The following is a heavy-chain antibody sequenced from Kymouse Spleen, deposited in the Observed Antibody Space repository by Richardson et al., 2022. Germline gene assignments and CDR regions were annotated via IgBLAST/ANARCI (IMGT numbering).Heavy chain of an antibody. CDR3: AREYWNYEGYYYGMDV. CDR2: IKQDGSEK. V-gene: IGHV3-7*01. J-gene: IGHJ6*02. D-gene: IGHD1-7*01. Sequence: EVQLVESGGGLVQPGGSLRLSCAASGFTFSSYWMSWVRQAPGKGLEWVANIKQDGSEKYYVDSVKGRFTISRDNAKNSLYLQMNSLRAEDTAVYYCAREYWNYEGYYYGMDVWGQGTTVTVSS. CDR1: GFTFSSYW.